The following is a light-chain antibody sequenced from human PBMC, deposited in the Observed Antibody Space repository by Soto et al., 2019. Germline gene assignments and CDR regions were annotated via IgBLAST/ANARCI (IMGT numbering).Light chain of an antibody. CDR2: KAS. CDR3: QHYNSYSEA. J-gene: IGKJ1*01. Sequence: DTQMTQSPSTLSASVGERVTIACRASQTISSWLAWYQQKPGKAPKLLIYKASTLKSGVPSRFSGSGSGTEFTLTISSLQPDDFATYYCQHYNSYSEAFGQGTKVDIK. CDR1: QTISSW. V-gene: IGKV1-5*03.